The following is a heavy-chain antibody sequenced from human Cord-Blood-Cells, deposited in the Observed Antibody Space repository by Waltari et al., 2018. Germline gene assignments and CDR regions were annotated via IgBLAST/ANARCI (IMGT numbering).Heavy chain of an antibody. Sequence: EVQLVESGGGLVQPGRSLRLSCAASGFTFDDYAMHWVRQAPGKGLEWVSGISWNSGSIGYADSVKGRFTISRDNAKNSLYLQMNSLRAEDTALYYCAKDKGDYGDYYYYGMDVWGQGTTVTVSS. CDR3: AKDKGDYGDYYYYGMDV. CDR2: ISWNSGSI. V-gene: IGHV3-9*01. D-gene: IGHD4-17*01. J-gene: IGHJ6*02. CDR1: GFTFDDYA.